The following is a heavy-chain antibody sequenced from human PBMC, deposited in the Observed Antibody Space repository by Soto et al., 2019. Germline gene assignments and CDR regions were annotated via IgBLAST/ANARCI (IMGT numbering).Heavy chain of an antibody. D-gene: IGHD3-10*01. V-gene: IGHV4-59*08. CDR3: ARLNNMVRGVINYYYYYGMDV. CDR2: IYYSGST. J-gene: IGHJ6*02. Sequence: PSETLSLTCTVSGGSISSYYWSWIRQPPGKGLEWIGYIYYSGSTNYNPSLKSRVTISVDTSKNQFSLKLSSVTAADTAVYYCARLNNMVRGVINYYYYYGMDVWGQGTTVTVSS. CDR1: GGSISSYY.